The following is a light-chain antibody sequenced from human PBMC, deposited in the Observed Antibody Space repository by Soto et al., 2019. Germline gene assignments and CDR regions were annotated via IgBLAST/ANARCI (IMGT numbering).Light chain of an antibody. V-gene: IGKV3-20*01. CDR2: GAS. CDR3: QQYHSSPLT. CDR1: QRVSSSY. J-gene: IGKJ3*01. Sequence: EIVLTQSPGTLSLSPGERATLSCRASQRVSSSYLAWYQQKPGQAPRLLIYGASSRATGIPDRFSGSGSGTDFTLTISRVEPEDFVVYYCQQYHSSPLTFGPGTKVDVK.